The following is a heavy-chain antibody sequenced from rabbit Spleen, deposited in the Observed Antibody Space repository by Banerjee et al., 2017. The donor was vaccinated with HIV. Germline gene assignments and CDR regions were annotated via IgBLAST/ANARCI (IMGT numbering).Heavy chain of an antibody. CDR3: ARKSSYASAGYALGL. J-gene: IGHJ4*01. CDR2: INAVTGST. CDR1: GFSFSDKA. Sequence: QEQLVESGGGLVQPEGSLQLSCTASGFSFSDKAVMCWVRQAPGKGLEWIACINAVTGSTYYATWANGRFTISSDNAQNTVDLQMNSLTAADTATYFCARKSSYASAGYALGLWGPGTLVTVS. V-gene: IGHV1S47*01. D-gene: IGHD6-1*01.